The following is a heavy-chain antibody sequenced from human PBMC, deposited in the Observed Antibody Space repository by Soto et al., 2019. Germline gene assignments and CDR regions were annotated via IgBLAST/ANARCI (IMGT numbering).Heavy chain of an antibody. CDR2: IIPMFGTT. J-gene: IGHJ6*02. D-gene: IGHD2-15*01. CDR3: ARGVVLAAGAAPHYFHYVWTS. CDR1: GDTFKKFA. V-gene: IGHV1-69*06. Sequence: QVQLVQSGPEVKKPGSSVKVSCKTSGDTFKKFAISWVRQAPGQGPEWMGGIIPMFGTTKYTQKFQGRVTFTADKSTGTAYMELTSLMSEDTATYFCARGVVLAAGAAPHYFHYVWTSGAKGPRSPSP.